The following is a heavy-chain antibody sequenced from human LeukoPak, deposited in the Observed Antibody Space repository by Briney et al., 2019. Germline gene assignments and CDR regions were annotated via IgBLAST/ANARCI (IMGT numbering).Heavy chain of an antibody. Sequence: GGSLRLSCAASGFTFSDHYMDWVRQAPGKGLEWVGRTRNKANSYTTEYAASVKGSFTISRDESKNSLYLQMNSLKTEDTAVYYCARGVGATVDYWGQGTLVTVSS. CDR1: GFTFSDHY. D-gene: IGHD1-26*01. CDR2: TRNKANSYTT. J-gene: IGHJ4*02. V-gene: IGHV3-72*01. CDR3: ARGVGATVDY.